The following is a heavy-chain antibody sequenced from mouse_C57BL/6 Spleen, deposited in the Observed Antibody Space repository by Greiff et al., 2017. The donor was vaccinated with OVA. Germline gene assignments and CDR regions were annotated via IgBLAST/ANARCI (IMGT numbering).Heavy chain of an antibody. J-gene: IGHJ2*01. CDR1: GYTFTDYE. D-gene: IGHD1-3*01. CDR3: TRKVVAYYFDY. V-gene: IGHV1-15*01. Sequence: VQLQQSGAELVRPGASVTLSCTASGYTFTDYEMHWVKQTPVHGLEWIGAIDPETGGTAYNQKFKGKAILTADKSSSTAYMELRSLTSEDSAVYYCTRKVVAYYFDYWGQGTTLTVSS. CDR2: IDPETGGT.